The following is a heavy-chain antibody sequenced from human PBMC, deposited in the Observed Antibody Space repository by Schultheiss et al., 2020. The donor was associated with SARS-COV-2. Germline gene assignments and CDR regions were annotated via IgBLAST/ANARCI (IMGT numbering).Heavy chain of an antibody. Sequence: SETLSLTCTVSGGSVSSGSYYWSWIRQPPGKGLEWIGYIYYSGSTNYNPSLKSRVTISVDTSKNQFSLKLSSVTAADTAVYYCARGDILTGYSYWGQGTLVTVSS. J-gene: IGHJ4*02. CDR2: IYYSGST. D-gene: IGHD3-9*01. V-gene: IGHV4-61*01. CDR3: ARGDILTGYSY. CDR1: GGSVSSGSYY.